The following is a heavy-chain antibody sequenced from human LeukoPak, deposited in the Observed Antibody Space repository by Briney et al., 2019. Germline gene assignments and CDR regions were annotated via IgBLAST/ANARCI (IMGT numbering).Heavy chain of an antibody. CDR3: AKDRGYYGSGSYPNFDY. D-gene: IGHD3-10*01. Sequence: ASVKVSCKASGYTFTGYYMHWVRQAPGQGLEWMGWINPNSGGTNYAQKFQGRVTMTRDTSISTAYMELSRLRSDDTAVYYCAKDRGYYGSGSYPNFDYWGQGTLVTVSS. CDR1: GYTFTGYY. J-gene: IGHJ4*02. CDR2: INPNSGGT. V-gene: IGHV1-2*02.